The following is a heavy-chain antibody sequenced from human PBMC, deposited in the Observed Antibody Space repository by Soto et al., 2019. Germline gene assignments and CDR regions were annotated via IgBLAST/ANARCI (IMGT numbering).Heavy chain of an antibody. CDR1: GFTFSNAW. CDR2: IRSKGVGGTT. V-gene: IGHV3-15*01. D-gene: IGHD6-13*01. Sequence: EVQLVESGGGLVKPGGSLRLSCAASGFTFSNAWMKWVRQAPGKGLEWVGRIRSKGVGGTTDYAAPVKGRFTISRDDSKNTIYLQMNSLKSEDTAVYYCTTTGYNISWYENFPFAPWGQETRVTVSS. CDR3: TTTGYNISWYENFPFAP. J-gene: IGHJ5*02.